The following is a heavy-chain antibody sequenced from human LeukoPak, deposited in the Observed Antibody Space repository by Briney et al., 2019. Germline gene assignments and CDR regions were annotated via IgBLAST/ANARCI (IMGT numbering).Heavy chain of an antibody. V-gene: IGHV1-18*01. CDR2: ISAYNGNT. D-gene: IGHD2-2*02. Sequence: GASVKVSCKPSGYTFSTYGISWVRQAPGQGLEWMGWISAYNGNTNYAQKLQGRVTMTTDTSTSTAYMELRSLRSDDTAVYYCARNVVGDCSSTSCYTDYWGQGTLVTVSS. CDR3: ARNVVGDCSSTSCYTDY. CDR1: GYTFSTYG. J-gene: IGHJ4*02.